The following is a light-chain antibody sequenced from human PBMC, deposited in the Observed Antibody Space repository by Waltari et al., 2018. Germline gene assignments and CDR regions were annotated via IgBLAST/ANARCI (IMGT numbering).Light chain of an antibody. CDR1: QSIRKY. V-gene: IGKV3-20*01. CDR3: QHYVRLPAT. Sequence: IMLTQSPGTLSLSPGERATLSCRASQSIRKYLTWYQQKPGQAPRLLIYGASSRATGIPARFSGSGSGTDFSLTISRLEPQDFAVYYCQHYVRLPATFGQGTKVEIK. CDR2: GAS. J-gene: IGKJ1*01.